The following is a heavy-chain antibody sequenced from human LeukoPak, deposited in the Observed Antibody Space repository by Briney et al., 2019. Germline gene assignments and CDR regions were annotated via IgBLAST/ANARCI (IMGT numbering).Heavy chain of an antibody. CDR3: ARDRGGSGWYYFDY. J-gene: IGHJ4*02. CDR2: ISTTGDTT. CDR1: RFSFSGYD. Sequence: GGSLRLSCVASRFSFSGYDMSWVRQAPGKGLEWVSVISTTGDTTYYADSVKGRFSISRDNSKNTLYLQMNSLRAEDTALYYCARDRGGSGWYYFDYWGQGTLVTVSS. V-gene: IGHV3-23*01. D-gene: IGHD6-19*01.